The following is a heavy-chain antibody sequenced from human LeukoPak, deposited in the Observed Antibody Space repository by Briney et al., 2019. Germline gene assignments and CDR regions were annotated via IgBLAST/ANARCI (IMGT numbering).Heavy chain of an antibody. V-gene: IGHV1-18*04. CDR1: GYTFTGYY. J-gene: IGHJ3*02. D-gene: IGHD3-16*01. CDR2: ISAYNGNT. CDR3: ARVGATLVRAFDI. Sequence: ASVKVSCKASGYTFTGYYMHWVRQAPGQGLDWMGWISAYNGNTNYAQKLQGRVTMTTDTSTSTAYMELRSLRSDDTAVYYCARVGATLVRAFDIWGQGTMVTVSS.